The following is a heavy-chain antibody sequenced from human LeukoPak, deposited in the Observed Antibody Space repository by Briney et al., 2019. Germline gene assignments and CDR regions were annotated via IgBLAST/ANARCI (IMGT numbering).Heavy chain of an antibody. CDR1: GFTFSTYA. D-gene: IGHD2-15*01. V-gene: IGHV3-23*01. Sequence: GGSLRLSCAASGFTFSTYAMSWVRQAPGKGLEWVSAMSGSGGSTYYADSVKGRFTISRDNSKNTLYLQMNSLRAEDTAVYYCAREVVAAIGGKYYYYGMDVWGQGTTVTVSS. CDR2: MSGSGGST. J-gene: IGHJ6*02. CDR3: AREVVAAIGGKYYYYGMDV.